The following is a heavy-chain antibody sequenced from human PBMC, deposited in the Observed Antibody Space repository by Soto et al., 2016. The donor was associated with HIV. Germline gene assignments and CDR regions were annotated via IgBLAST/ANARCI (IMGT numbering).Heavy chain of an antibody. CDR1: DGSMSNYY. Sequence: QVQLQESGPRLVKPSETLSLICNVSDGSMSNYYWSWIRQSPEKGLEWIGYVYYSGTTNYNPSLESRVTISVDTSKNQFSLKMTSMTAADTAVYYCAREGGRPLPYAVWGKGTTVTVSS. D-gene: IGHD3-16*01. CDR2: VYYSGTT. V-gene: IGHV4-59*12. CDR3: AREGGRPLPYAV. J-gene: IGHJ6*04.